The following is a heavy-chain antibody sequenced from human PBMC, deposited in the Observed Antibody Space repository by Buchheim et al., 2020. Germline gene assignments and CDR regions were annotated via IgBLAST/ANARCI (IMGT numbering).Heavy chain of an antibody. Sequence: QVQLQQWGAGLLKPSETLSLTCAVYGGSFSGYYWSWIRQPPGKGLEWIGEINHGGSTNYNPSLKSRVTISVDTSKNKFSLKLSSVTAADTAVYYCARGGPDIDITMVQGVTFDAFDIWGQGT. CDR1: GGSFSGYY. CDR3: ARGGPDIDITMVQGVTFDAFDI. J-gene: IGHJ3*02. V-gene: IGHV4-34*01. D-gene: IGHD3-10*01. CDR2: INHGGST.